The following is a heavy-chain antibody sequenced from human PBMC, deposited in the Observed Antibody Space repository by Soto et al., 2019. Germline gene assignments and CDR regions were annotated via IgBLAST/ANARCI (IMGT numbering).Heavy chain of an antibody. CDR3: ARGWRAAQRAIFDY. Sequence: SETLSLTCDVYGGSFSGYYWTWIRQPPGKGLEWIGEINHSGSTNYNPSLKSRVTISVDTSKNQFPLKLSSMTAADTAVYYCARGWRAAQRAIFDYWGQGGLVTVSS. J-gene: IGHJ4*02. CDR1: GGSFSGYY. D-gene: IGHD6-13*01. CDR2: INHSGST. V-gene: IGHV4-34*01.